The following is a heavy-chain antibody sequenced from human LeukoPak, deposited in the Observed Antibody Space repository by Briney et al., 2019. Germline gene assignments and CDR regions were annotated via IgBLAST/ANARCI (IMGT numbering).Heavy chain of an antibody. Sequence: GGSLRLSCTASGFTFSSYWMSWVRQAPGKGLEWVSAISGSGDSTYYADSVKGRFTISRDNSTNTLYLQMNSLRAEDTAVYYCAGVVGFRWGQGTLVTVSS. CDR3: AGVVGFR. D-gene: IGHD2-2*01. CDR1: GFTFSSYW. V-gene: IGHV3-23*01. J-gene: IGHJ4*02. CDR2: ISGSGDST.